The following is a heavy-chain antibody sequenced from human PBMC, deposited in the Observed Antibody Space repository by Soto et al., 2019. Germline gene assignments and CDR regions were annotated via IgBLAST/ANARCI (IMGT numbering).Heavy chain of an antibody. CDR2: IGGSGDST. V-gene: IGHV3-23*01. D-gene: IGHD3-3*01. J-gene: IGHJ2*01. Sequence: GGSQRLSCAASGFSFRSYAMSWVRQAPGKGLEWVSAIGGSGDSTYYADSVKGRFTISRDNSKNTLYLQMNSLRAEDTAVYYCARDDFWSGQANWYFDLWGRGTLVTVSS. CDR1: GFSFRSYA. CDR3: ARDDFWSGQANWYFDL.